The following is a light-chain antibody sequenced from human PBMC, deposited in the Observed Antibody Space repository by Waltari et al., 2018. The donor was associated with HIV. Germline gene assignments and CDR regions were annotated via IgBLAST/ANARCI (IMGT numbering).Light chain of an antibody. CDR1: SPNLGAGSD. V-gene: IGLV1-40*01. CDR3: QSYDVSLSGSI. Sequence: QSVLTQPPSVSGAPGQRVPISCTGRSPNLGAGSDVPWYQQLPGTAPKLLINGNINRPSGVSDRFSDFKSGTSASLAITGLQTEDEADYYCQSYDVSLSGSIFGGGTKLTVL. J-gene: IGLJ2*01. CDR2: GNI.